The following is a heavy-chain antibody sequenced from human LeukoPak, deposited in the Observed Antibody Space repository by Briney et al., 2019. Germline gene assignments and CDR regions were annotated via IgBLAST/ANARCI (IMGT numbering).Heavy chain of an antibody. V-gene: IGHV3-7*01. CDR2: IKPDGSEK. Sequence: GGSLRLSCAASGFTFSSRWMSWVRQAPGKGLEWVASIKPDGSEKYYVDSVKGRFTISRDSAKNSLYLQMNTLRAEDTAVYYCARDRGSSGWYEFDYWGQGTLVTVSS. D-gene: IGHD6-19*01. J-gene: IGHJ4*02. CDR1: GFTFSSRW. CDR3: ARDRGSSGWYEFDY.